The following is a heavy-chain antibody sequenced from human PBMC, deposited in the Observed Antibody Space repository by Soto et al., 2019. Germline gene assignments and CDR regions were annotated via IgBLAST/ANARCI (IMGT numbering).Heavy chain of an antibody. J-gene: IGHJ4*02. CDR3: AREWTTVTTVLDY. Sequence: QVQLVESGGGVVQPGRSLRLSCAASGFTFSSYAMHWVRQAPGKGLEWVAVISYDGSNKYYADSVKGRFTISRDNYKNTLYLQMNSLRAEDTAVYYCAREWTTVTTVLDYWGQGTLVTVSS. CDR2: ISYDGSNK. CDR1: GFTFSSYA. D-gene: IGHD4-4*01. V-gene: IGHV3-30-3*01.